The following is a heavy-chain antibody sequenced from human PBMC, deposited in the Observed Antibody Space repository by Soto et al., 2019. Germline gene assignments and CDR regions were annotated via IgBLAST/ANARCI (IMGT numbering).Heavy chain of an antibody. Sequence: QVQLQESGPGLVTPSETLSLTCTVSGGSISSYYWSWIRQPPGKGLEWIGYIYYSGSTNYNPSLKSRVTISVDTSKNQFSLKLSSVTAADTAVYYCARGRGGWFINQLLNAFDIWGQGTMVTVSS. CDR1: GGSISSYY. D-gene: IGHD2-2*01. V-gene: IGHV4-59*01. J-gene: IGHJ3*02. CDR3: ARGRGGWFINQLLNAFDI. CDR2: IYYSGST.